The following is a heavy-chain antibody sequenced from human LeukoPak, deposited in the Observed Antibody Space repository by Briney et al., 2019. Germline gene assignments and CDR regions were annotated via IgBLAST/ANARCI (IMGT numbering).Heavy chain of an antibody. D-gene: IGHD3-22*01. CDR3: ARAGGQWFNVAEDGGLGMDV. CDR1: GYTFTSYD. Sequence: ASVKVSCKASGYTFTSYDINWVRQATGQGLEWMGWMNPNSGNTGYAQKFQGRVTMTRNTSISTAYMELSSLRSEDTAVYYCARAGGQWFNVAEDGGLGMDVWGQGTTITVSS. V-gene: IGHV1-8*01. CDR2: MNPNSGNT. J-gene: IGHJ6*02.